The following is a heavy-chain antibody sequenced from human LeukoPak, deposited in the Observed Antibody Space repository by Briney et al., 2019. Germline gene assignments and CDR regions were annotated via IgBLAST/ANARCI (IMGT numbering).Heavy chain of an antibody. CDR2: ISYDGSKV. CDR1: GYTFINYG. D-gene: IGHD3-16*01. J-gene: IGHJ6*04. Sequence: PGGSLRLSCAASGYTFINYGMHWVRQAPGKGLEWVAIISYDGSKVFYGDFVKGRFTISRDDSKDTVYLQMNSLRVEDRAVYYCVRESSVWVGPGIGRPLDVWGKGTAVTVSS. CDR3: VRESSVWVGPGIGRPLDV. V-gene: IGHV3-30*03.